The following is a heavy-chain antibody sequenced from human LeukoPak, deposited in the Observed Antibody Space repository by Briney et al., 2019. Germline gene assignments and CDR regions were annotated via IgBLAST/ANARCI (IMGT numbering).Heavy chain of an antibody. J-gene: IGHJ4*02. Sequence: PGGSLRLSCAASGFTFSNAWMSWVRQAPGKGLEWVGRIKRKSDGGTTDYAAPVKGRFTISRDDSKNTLYLQMNSLRAEGTAVFYCAKDRDPYYDSSGYSYFDYWGQGTLVTVSS. CDR3: AKDRDPYYDSSGYSYFDY. CDR2: IKRKSDGGTT. V-gene: IGHV3-15*01. CDR1: GFTFSNAW. D-gene: IGHD3-22*01.